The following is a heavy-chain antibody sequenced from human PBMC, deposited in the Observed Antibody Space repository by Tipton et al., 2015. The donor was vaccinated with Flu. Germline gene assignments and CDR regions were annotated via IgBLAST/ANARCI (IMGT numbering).Heavy chain of an antibody. CDR2: IYFSGRT. CDR3: ARRDFSNYVSDPKNWFDR. D-gene: IGHD4-11*01. J-gene: IGHJ5*02. Sequence: TLSLTCTVSGGSISSGSFYWTWIRQPAGKGLEWIGRIYFSGRTNYNPSLKSRASISIDTSKKQFSLELRSVTAADMAVYYCARRDFSNYVSDPKNWFDRWGQGTLVTVSS. CDR1: GGSISSGSFY. V-gene: IGHV4-61*02.